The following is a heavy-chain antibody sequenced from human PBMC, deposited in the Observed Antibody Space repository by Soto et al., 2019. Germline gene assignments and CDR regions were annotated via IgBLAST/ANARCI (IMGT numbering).Heavy chain of an antibody. CDR3: AREQGYCRTISCYNWFDP. V-gene: IGHV4-61*01. Sequence: SETLSLTCTVSGGSVSSGNYYWSWIRQPPGKGLEWIGYIYYTGSTDYNPSLKSRVTISVDTSKNQFSLKLSSVTAADTAVFYCAREQGYCRTISCYNWFDPWGQGTLVTVSS. J-gene: IGHJ5*02. CDR2: IYYTGST. CDR1: GGSVSSGNYY. D-gene: IGHD2-2*01.